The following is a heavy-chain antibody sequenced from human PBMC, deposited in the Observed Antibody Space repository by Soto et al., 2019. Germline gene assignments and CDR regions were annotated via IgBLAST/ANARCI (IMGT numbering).Heavy chain of an antibody. CDR1: GGSFSGYY. V-gene: IGHV4-34*01. CDR2: INHSGST. Sequence: SETLSLTCAVYGGSFSGYYWSWIRQPPGKGLEWIGEINHSGSTNYNPSLKSRVTISVDTSKNQFSLKLSSVTAADTAVYYCARCRDAWRRYSNWFDPWGQRTLVTVSS. CDR3: ARCRDAWRRYSNWFDP. J-gene: IGHJ5*02. D-gene: IGHD3-9*01.